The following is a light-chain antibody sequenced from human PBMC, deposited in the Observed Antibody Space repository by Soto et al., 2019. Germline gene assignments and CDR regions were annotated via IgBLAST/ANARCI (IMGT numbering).Light chain of an antibody. J-gene: IGKJ5*01. Sequence: EVVMTQSPGTLSVSPGERATVSCRASQSVTSTYLGWYQQKPGQAPSLLIYGASSRATGIPDRFSGSGSGTDFTLTISRLEPEDFAVYYCQQYVSPPITFGQGTRLEIK. CDR2: GAS. V-gene: IGKV3-20*01. CDR3: QQYVSPPIT. CDR1: QSVTSTY.